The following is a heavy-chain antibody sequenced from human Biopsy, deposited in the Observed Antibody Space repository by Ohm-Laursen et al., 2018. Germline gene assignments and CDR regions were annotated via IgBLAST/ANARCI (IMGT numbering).Heavy chain of an antibody. CDR2: VHYSGAT. Sequence: SDTLSLTCTVSDGSINSNDYYWGWIRQAPGKGLEWLGSVHYSGATYSNPPLTSHASISLATTKNQFFLKLRSATAADTAVYYCARPLRGGEYEGFDLWGPGTMVSVSP. D-gene: IGHD4-17*01. V-gene: IGHV4-39*01. CDR3: ARPLRGGEYEGFDL. J-gene: IGHJ3*01. CDR1: DGSINSNDYY.